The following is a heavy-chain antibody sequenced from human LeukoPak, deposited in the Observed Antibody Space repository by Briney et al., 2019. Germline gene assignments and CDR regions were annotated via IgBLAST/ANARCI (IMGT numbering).Heavy chain of an antibody. CDR2: ISSSGSTI. Sequence: GGSLRLSCAASGFTFSSYEMNWIRHAPGKGLEWVSYISSSGSTIYYADSVKGRFTISRDNAKNSLYLQMNSLRAEDTAVYYCARVYDYRFDYWGQGTLVTVSS. CDR1: GFTFSSYE. V-gene: IGHV3-48*03. J-gene: IGHJ4*02. CDR3: ARVYDYRFDY. D-gene: IGHD4-11*01.